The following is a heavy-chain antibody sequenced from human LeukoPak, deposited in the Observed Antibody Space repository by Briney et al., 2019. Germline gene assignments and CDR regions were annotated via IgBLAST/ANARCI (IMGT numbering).Heavy chain of an antibody. V-gene: IGHV3-48*01. CDR3: ARGPYGDYVDAFDI. CDR2: ISSSSSII. D-gene: IGHD4-17*01. Sequence: GGSLRLSCAASGFTFSSYWMNWVRQAPGKGLEWVSYISSSSSIIYYADSVKGRFTISRDNAKNSLYLQMNSLRAEDTAMYYCARGPYGDYVDAFDIWGQGTMVTVSS. J-gene: IGHJ3*02. CDR1: GFTFSSYW.